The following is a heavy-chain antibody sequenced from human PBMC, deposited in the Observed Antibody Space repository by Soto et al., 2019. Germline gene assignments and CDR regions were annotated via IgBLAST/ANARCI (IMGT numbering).Heavy chain of an antibody. J-gene: IGHJ5*02. Sequence: PEGSLRLSCAASGFTFSSYAMHWVRQAPGKGLEWVAVISYDGSNKYYADSVKGRFTISRDNSKNTLYLQMNSLRAEDTAVYYCTNFDPWGQGTLVTVSS. CDR3: TNFDP. V-gene: IGHV3-30-3*01. CDR1: GFTFSSYA. CDR2: ISYDGSNK.